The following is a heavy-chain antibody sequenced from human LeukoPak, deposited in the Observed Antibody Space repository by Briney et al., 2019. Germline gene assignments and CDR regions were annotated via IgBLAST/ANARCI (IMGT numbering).Heavy chain of an antibody. V-gene: IGHV3-33*01. CDR3: ALSPYTYYYDSSGYGRDY. D-gene: IGHD3-22*01. CDR2: IWYDGSNK. CDR1: GFTFSSYG. J-gene: IGHJ4*02. Sequence: GGSLRLSCAASGFTFSSYGMHWVRQAPGKGLEWVAVIWYDGSNKYYADSVKGRFTISRDNSKNTLYLQMNSLRAEDTAVYYCALSPYTYYYDSSGYGRDYWGQGTLVTVSS.